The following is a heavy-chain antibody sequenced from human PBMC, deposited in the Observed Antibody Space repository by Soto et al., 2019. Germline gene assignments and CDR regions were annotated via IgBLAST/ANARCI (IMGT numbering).Heavy chain of an antibody. J-gene: IGHJ4*02. Sequence: EVQLLESGGGLVQPGGSLRLSCAASGFTFSSYAMSWVRQAPGKGLEWVSAISGSGGSTYYADSVKGRFTISRDNSKNTLYLQMNSLRAEDMAVYYCAKEATHYYGSGSYYRTPVYWGQGTLVTVSS. V-gene: IGHV3-23*01. D-gene: IGHD3-10*01. CDR3: AKEATHYYGSGSYYRTPVY. CDR1: GFTFSSYA. CDR2: ISGSGGST.